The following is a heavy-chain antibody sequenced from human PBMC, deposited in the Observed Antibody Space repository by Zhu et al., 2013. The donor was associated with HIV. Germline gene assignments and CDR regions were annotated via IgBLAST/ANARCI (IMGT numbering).Heavy chain of an antibody. CDR1: GGSISSGGYY. CDR3: AREAAAGRLPWRVYYYYGMDV. D-gene: IGHD6-13*01. Sequence: QVQLQESGPGLVKPSQTLSLTCTVSGGSISSGGYYWSWIRQHPGKGLEWIGYIYYSGSTYYNPSLKSRVTISVDTSKNQFSLKLSSVTAADTAVYYCAREAAAGRLPWRVYYYYGMDVWGQGTTVTVSS. J-gene: IGHJ6*02. CDR2: IYYSGST. V-gene: IGHV4-31*03.